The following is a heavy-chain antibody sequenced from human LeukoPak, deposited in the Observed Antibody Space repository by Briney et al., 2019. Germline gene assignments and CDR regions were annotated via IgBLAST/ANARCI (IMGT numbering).Heavy chain of an antibody. CDR3: ARGGYYYDSSGYYPSDY. V-gene: IGHV1-18*01. Sequence: GASVKVSCKASGYTFANFGITWVRQAPGQGLEWMGWISAYNGNTNYAQKLQGRVTMTTDTSTSTAYMELRSLRSDDTAVYYCARGGYYYDSSGYYPSDYWGQGTLVTVSS. D-gene: IGHD3-22*01. J-gene: IGHJ4*02. CDR1: GYTFANFG. CDR2: ISAYNGNT.